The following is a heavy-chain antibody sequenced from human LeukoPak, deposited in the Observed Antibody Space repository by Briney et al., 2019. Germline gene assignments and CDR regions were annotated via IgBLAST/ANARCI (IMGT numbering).Heavy chain of an antibody. V-gene: IGHV4-31*03. CDR2: IYYSGST. D-gene: IGHD2-21*02. J-gene: IGHJ3*02. Sequence: TLSLTCTVSGGSISSGGYYWSRIRKHPGKGLEWIGYIYYSGSTYYNPSLESRVTISVDTSKNQFSLKLSSVTAADTAVYYCARAARIVVVTATAFDIWGQGTMVTVSS. CDR3: ARAARIVVVTATAFDI. CDR1: GGSISSGGYY.